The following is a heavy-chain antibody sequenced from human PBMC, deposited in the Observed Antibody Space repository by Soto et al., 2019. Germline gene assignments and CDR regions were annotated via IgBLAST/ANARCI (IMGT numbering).Heavy chain of an antibody. V-gene: IGHV4-31*03. J-gene: IGHJ5*02. Sequence: PSETLSLTCTVSGGSISSGGYYWSWIRQHPGKGLEWIGYIYYSGSTYYNPSLKSRVTISVDTSKNQFSLKLSSVTAADTAVYYCARGVPAVPGYYDSSGSNKRLDWFDPWGQGTLVTVSS. CDR3: ARGVPAVPGYYDSSGSNKRLDWFDP. CDR1: GGSISSGGYY. D-gene: IGHD3-22*01. CDR2: IYYSGST.